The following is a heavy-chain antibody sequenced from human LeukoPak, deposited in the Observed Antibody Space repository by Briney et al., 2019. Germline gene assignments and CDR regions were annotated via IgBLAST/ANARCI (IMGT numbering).Heavy chain of an antibody. Sequence: ASVTVSFKASGYTFTIYGISWVRQAPGQGLEWMGWISAYNGNTNYTQKLQGRVTMTTDTSTSTAYMELRSLRSDDTAVYYCARVGTYYGSGSYPDYWGQGTLVTVSS. V-gene: IGHV1-18*01. CDR3: ARVGTYYGSGSYPDY. CDR2: ISAYNGNT. D-gene: IGHD3-10*01. J-gene: IGHJ4*02. CDR1: GYTFTIYG.